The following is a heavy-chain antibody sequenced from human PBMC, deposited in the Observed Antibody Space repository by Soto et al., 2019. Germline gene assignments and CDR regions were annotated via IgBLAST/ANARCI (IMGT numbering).Heavy chain of an antibody. CDR2: VYHSGST. J-gene: IGHJ6*02. D-gene: IGHD3-10*01. CDR1: GDSITNVDYY. V-gene: IGHV4-30-4*01. CDR3: ARVRVPYYYAMDV. Sequence: SETLSLTCAVSGDSITNVDYYWSWVRQPPGKGLEWVGFVYHSGSTYYNPSLKSRVTISVDTSKNQFSLRLTSVAAADTAVYFCARVRVPYYYAMDVWGQGTTVTVSS.